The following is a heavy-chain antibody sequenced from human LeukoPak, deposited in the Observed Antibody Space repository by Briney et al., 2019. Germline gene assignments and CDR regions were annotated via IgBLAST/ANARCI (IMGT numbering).Heavy chain of an antibody. J-gene: IGHJ4*02. CDR3: AVEGGYDLDYFDY. D-gene: IGHD5-12*01. CDR1: GYTCTSYA. V-gene: IGHV1-3*01. CDR2: INAGNGNT. Sequence: GASVKVSCKASGYTCTSYAMHWVRQAPGQRLEWMGWINAGNGNTKYSQKFQGRVTITRDTSASTAYMELSSLRSEDTAVYYCAVEGGYDLDYFDYWGQGTLVTVSS.